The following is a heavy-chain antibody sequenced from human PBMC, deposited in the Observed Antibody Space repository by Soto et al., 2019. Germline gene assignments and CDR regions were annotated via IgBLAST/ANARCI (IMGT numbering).Heavy chain of an antibody. J-gene: IGHJ5*02. Sequence: GGSLRLSCAATGFTFSSYSMNWVRQAPGKGLEWVSYISSSSSTIYYADSVKGRFTISRDNAKNSLYLQMNSLRAEDTAVYYCARDSMTGLNWFDPWGQGTLVTVSS. CDR2: ISSSSSTI. CDR3: ARDSMTGLNWFDP. V-gene: IGHV3-48*01. CDR1: GFTFSSYS. D-gene: IGHD3-9*01.